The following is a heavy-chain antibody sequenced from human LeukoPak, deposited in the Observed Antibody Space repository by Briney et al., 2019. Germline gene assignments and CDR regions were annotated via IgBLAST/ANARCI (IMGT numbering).Heavy chain of an antibody. CDR2: IIPIFGTA. CDR3: AREDRDYYYMDV. Sequence: SVKVSCKASGGTFSSYTISWVRQAPGQGLEWMGWIIPIFGTANYAQKFQGRVTISTDESTSTAYMELSSLRSEDTAVYHCAREDRDYYYMDVWGKGTTVTVSS. V-gene: IGHV1-69*05. CDR1: GGTFSSYT. J-gene: IGHJ6*03.